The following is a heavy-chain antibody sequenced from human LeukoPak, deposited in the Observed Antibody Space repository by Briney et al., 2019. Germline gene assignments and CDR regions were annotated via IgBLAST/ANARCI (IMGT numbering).Heavy chain of an antibody. D-gene: IGHD6-13*01. CDR2: INPSGGST. V-gene: IGHV1-46*01. J-gene: IGHJ6*02. CDR1: GYTFTSYY. CDR3: AREWIAAAGTNYYYGMDV. Sequence: ASVKVSCKASGYTFTSYYMHWVRQAPGQGLEWMGIINPSGGSTSYAQKFQGRVTMTRDTSTSTVYMELSSLRSGDTAVYYCAREWIAAAGTNYYYGMDVWGQGTTVTVSS.